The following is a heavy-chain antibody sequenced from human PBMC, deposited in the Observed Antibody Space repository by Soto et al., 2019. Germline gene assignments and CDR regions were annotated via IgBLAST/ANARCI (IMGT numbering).Heavy chain of an antibody. CDR2: IKQDGSEK. V-gene: IGHV3-7*05. D-gene: IGHD2-15*01. CDR1: GFTFSSYW. J-gene: IGHJ4*02. CDR3: ASEGRGYCSGGSCYSEASIDY. Sequence: GGSLRLSCAASGFTFSSYWMSWVRQAPGKGLEWVANIKQDGSEKYYVDSVKGRFTISRDNAKNSLYLQMNSLRAEDTAVYYCASEGRGYCSGGSCYSEASIDYWGQGTLVTVSS.